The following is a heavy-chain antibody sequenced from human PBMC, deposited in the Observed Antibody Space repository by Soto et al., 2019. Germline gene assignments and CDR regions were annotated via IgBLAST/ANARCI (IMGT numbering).Heavy chain of an antibody. CDR3: ARATSSSSYSGY. V-gene: IGHV1-69*13. CDR2: IIPIFGTA. Sequence: SVKVSCKASGGTFSSYAISWVRQAPGQGLEWMGGIIPIFGTANYAQKFQGRVTITADESTSTAYVELSSLRSEDTAVYYCARATSSSSYSGYWGQGTLVTVSS. CDR1: GGTFSSYA. J-gene: IGHJ4*02. D-gene: IGHD6-6*01.